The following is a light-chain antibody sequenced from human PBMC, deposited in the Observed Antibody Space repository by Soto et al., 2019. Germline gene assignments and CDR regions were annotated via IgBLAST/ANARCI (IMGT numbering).Light chain of an antibody. J-gene: IGLJ1*01. CDR1: SSDVGGYNY. CDR2: DVS. Sequence: QSVLTQPASLSGSPGQSITISCTGTSSDVGGYNYVSWYQQHPGKAPKLMIYDVSDRPSGVSNRFSGSKSGNTASLTISGLQAEDEADYYCCSYTSSSTPNYVFGIGTKVTVL. V-gene: IGLV2-14*01. CDR3: CSYTSSSTPNYV.